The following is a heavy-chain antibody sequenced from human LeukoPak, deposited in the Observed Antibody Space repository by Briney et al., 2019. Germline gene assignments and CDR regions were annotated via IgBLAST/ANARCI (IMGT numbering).Heavy chain of an antibody. J-gene: IGHJ4*02. CDR1: GFTFSSYA. CDR2: ISYDGSNK. CDR3: GRDLTNFYHSSGYYYSSPDY. V-gene: IGHV3-30*16. Sequence: GGSLRLSCAASGFTFSSYAMHWVRQAPGKGLEWVAVISYDGSNKYYADSVKGRFTISRDNSKNTLYPQMNSLRPEDTAVYNCGRDLTNFYHSSGYYYSSPDYWGQGTLVTVSS. D-gene: IGHD3-22*01.